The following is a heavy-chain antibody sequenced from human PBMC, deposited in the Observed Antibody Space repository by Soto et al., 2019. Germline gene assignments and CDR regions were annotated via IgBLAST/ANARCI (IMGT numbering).Heavy chain of an antibody. Sequence: QVQLQESGPGLVKPSETLSLTCTVSGGSISSYYWSWIRQPPGKGLEWIGYIYYSGSTNYNPSLTSRVTISVDTSKNQFSLKLSSVTAADTAVYYCARGSGWEPWYFDLWGRGTLVTVSS. V-gene: IGHV4-59*01. CDR3: ARGSGWEPWYFDL. J-gene: IGHJ2*01. CDR1: GGSISSYY. D-gene: IGHD1-26*01. CDR2: IYYSGST.